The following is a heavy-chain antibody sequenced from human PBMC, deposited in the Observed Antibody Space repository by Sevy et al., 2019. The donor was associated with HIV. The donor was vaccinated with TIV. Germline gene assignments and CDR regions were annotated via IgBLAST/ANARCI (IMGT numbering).Heavy chain of an antibody. D-gene: IGHD3-10*01. V-gene: IGHV4-59*01. CDR3: AREVGEAFDI. CDR1: GGSISSYY. CDR2: IYYSGST. J-gene: IGHJ3*02. Sequence: SETLSLTCTVSGGSISSYYWSWIRQPPGKGLEWIGYIYYSGSTNYNPSLKSRVTISVDTSKNQFSLKLSPVTAADTAVYYCAREVGEAFDIWGQGTMVTVSS.